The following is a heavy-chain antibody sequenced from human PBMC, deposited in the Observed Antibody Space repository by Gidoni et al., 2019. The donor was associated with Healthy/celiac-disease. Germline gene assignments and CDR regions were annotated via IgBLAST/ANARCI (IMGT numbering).Heavy chain of an antibody. Sequence: VQLVASGGVVVQPGRSLILSCAASGFTFSSYGMHWVRQAQGKGLEWVAVISYDGSNKYYADSVKGRFTISRDNSKNTLYLQMNSLRAEDTAVYYCAKDVGAVAARPGDYWGQGTLVTGSS. D-gene: IGHD6-19*01. V-gene: IGHV3-30*18. J-gene: IGHJ4*02. CDR2: ISYDGSNK. CDR1: GFTFSSYG. CDR3: AKDVGAVAARPGDY.